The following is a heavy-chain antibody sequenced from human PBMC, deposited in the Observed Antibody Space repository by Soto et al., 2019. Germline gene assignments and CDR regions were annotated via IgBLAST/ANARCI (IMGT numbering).Heavy chain of an antibody. J-gene: IGHJ5*02. CDR1: GFTFSSYS. V-gene: IGHV3-21*04. Sequence: GGSLRLSCAASGFTFSSYSMNWVRQAPGKGLEWVSSISSSSSYIYYADSVKGRFTISRDNAKNSLYLQMNSLRAEDTAVYYCAKGAYEGSGSYPNWFDPWGQGTLVTVSS. CDR3: AKGAYEGSGSYPNWFDP. CDR2: ISSSSSYI. D-gene: IGHD3-10*01.